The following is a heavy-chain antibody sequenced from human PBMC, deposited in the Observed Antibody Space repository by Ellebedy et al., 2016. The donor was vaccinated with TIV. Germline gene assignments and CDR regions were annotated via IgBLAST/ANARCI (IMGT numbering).Heavy chain of an antibody. CDR3: ARGDSSSSAFDY. CDR1: GDSISSGGHY. J-gene: IGHJ4*02. CDR2: INHSGST. V-gene: IGHV4-39*07. D-gene: IGHD6-6*01. Sequence: SETLSLXXSVSGDSISSGGHYWSWIRQPPGKGLEWIGQINHSGSTNYNPSLKSRVTISVDTSKNQFSLKLSSVTAADTAVYYCARGDSSSSAFDYWGQGTLVTVSS.